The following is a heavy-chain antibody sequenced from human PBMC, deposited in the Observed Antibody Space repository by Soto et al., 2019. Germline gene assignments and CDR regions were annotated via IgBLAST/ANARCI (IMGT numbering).Heavy chain of an antibody. CDR3: ARDEMAVAID. J-gene: IGHJ4*02. Sequence: ASVKVSCTASGYTFTSYGIIWVRQAPGQGLEWMGWISAYNGNTNYAQKPQGRVTMTTDTSTSTAYMELRSLRSDDTAVYYCARDEMAVAIDWGQGTLVTVSS. CDR2: ISAYNGNT. D-gene: IGHD6-19*01. V-gene: IGHV1-18*01. CDR1: GYTFTSYG.